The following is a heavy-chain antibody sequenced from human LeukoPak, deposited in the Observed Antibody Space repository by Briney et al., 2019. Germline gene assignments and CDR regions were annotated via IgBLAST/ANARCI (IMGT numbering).Heavy chain of an antibody. V-gene: IGHV3-49*04. CDR2: IRSKAYGGTT. Sequence: GGSLRLSCTASGFTFGDYAMSWVRQAPGKGLEWVGFIRSKAYGGTTEYAASVKGRFTISRDDSKSIAYLQMNSLKTEDTAVYYCTRDFMVRGVNWYYYYYMDVWGKGTTVTVSS. CDR1: GFTFGDYA. J-gene: IGHJ6*03. CDR3: TRDFMVRGVNWYYYYYMDV. D-gene: IGHD3-10*01.